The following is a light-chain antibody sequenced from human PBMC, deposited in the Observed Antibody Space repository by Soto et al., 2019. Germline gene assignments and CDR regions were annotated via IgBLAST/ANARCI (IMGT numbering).Light chain of an antibody. V-gene: IGKV1-39*01. CDR1: ERISNY. CDR3: QQSYNTPRT. J-gene: IGKJ1*01. CDR2: SSS. Sequence: DIQLTQSPSSLSASVGDRVTITCRASERISNYLYCYQQKPGTAPKLLIWSSSTLPSGVPSRFSGSGSGTDFTLSIRGLQPEDFAVYYCQQSYNTPRTFGQGTKVEVK.